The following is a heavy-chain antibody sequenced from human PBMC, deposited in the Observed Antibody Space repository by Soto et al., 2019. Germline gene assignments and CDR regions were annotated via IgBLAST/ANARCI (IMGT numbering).Heavy chain of an antibody. CDR2: INAGNGNT. J-gene: IGHJ4*02. D-gene: IGHD3-3*01. Sequence: ASVKVSCKASGYTFTSYAMHWVRQAPGQRLEWMGWINAGNGNTKYSQKFQGRVTITRDTSASTAYMELSSLRSEDTAVYYCAITWSGGEPSLQPPIAAPFDYWGQGTLVTVSS. CDR3: AITWSGGEPSLQPPIAAPFDY. CDR1: GYTFTSYA. V-gene: IGHV1-3*01.